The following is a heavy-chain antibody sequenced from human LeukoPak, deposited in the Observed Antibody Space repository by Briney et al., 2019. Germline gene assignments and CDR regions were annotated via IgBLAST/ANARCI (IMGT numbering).Heavy chain of an antibody. D-gene: IGHD3-10*01. CDR3: ARGSIRGSGSYSIDY. J-gene: IGHJ4*02. V-gene: IGHV1-69*01. Sequence: SLKVSCKASVGTFSSYAISWVRQAPGHGLEWMGGIIPIFGTANYAQKFQGRVTITADESTSTAYMELSSLRSEDTAVYYCARGSIRGSGSYSIDYWGQGTLVTVSS. CDR2: IIPIFGTA. CDR1: VGTFSSYA.